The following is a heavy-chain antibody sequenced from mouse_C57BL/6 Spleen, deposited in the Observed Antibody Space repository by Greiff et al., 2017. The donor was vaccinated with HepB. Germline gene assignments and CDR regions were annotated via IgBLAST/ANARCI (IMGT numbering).Heavy chain of an antibody. CDR3: ALNWDEDFDY. V-gene: IGHV1-76*01. CDR2: IYPGSGNT. CDR1: GYTFTDYY. Sequence: VQLQQSGAELVRPGASVKLSCKASGYTFTDYYINWVKQRPGQGLEWIARIYPGSGNTYYNEKFKGKATLTAEKSSSTAYMQLSSLTSEDSAVYFCALNWDEDFDYWGQGTTLTVSS. J-gene: IGHJ2*01. D-gene: IGHD4-1*01.